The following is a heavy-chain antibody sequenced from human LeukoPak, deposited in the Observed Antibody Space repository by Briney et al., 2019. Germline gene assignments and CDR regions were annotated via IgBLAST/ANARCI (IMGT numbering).Heavy chain of an antibody. J-gene: IGHJ3*02. Sequence: PSETLSLTCTVSGGSISSSSYYWGWIRQPPGKGLEWIGSIYCSGSTYYNPSLKSRVTISVDTSKNQFSLKLSSVTAADTAVYYCARHAGSPDLYYCSSTSCYQGGAFDIWGQGTMATVSS. D-gene: IGHD2-2*01. CDR3: ARHAGSPDLYYCSSTSCYQGGAFDI. CDR1: GGSISSSSYY. V-gene: IGHV4-39*01. CDR2: IYCSGST.